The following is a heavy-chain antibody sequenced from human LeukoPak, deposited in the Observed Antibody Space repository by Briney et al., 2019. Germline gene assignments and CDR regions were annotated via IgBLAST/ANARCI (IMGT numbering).Heavy chain of an antibody. Sequence: GGSLRLSCAASGFTFSSYAMSWVRQAPGKGLEWVSAISGSGGSTYYADSVKGRFTISRDNSKNSLYLQMNSLRAEDTAVYYCAREGPHIVVVVAATGGYFDYWGQGTLVTVSS. V-gene: IGHV3-23*01. CDR3: AREGPHIVVVVAATGGYFDY. D-gene: IGHD2-15*01. J-gene: IGHJ4*02. CDR2: ISGSGGST. CDR1: GFTFSSYA.